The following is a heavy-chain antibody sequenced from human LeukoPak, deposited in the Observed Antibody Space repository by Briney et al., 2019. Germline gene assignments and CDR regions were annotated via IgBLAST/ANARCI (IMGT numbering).Heavy chain of an antibody. J-gene: IGHJ2*01. V-gene: IGHV3-53*01. Sequence: GGSLRLSCAASGFTVGTKYMNWVRQAPGQGLEWVSILYSGGDTYYADSVKGRFTISRDNSRNTLSLQMNSLRVEDTAVYYCARVGDHYHWNFDLWGRGTLVTVSA. D-gene: IGHD3-10*01. CDR1: GFTVGTKY. CDR3: ARVGDHYHWNFDL. CDR2: LYSGGDT.